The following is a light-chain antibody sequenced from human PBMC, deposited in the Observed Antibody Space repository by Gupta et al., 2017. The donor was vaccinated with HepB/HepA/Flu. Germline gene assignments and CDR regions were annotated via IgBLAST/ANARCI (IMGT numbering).Light chain of an antibody. J-gene: IGLJ3*02. V-gene: IGLV4-69*01. CDR3: HTWGTGIQGV. CDR1: SGHRTYA. Sequence: QLVLTQSPSASASLGASVKLTCTLSSGHRTYAIAWHQLQPEKGPRFLMKLDYDGSHTKGDGIPARFSGSSSGAERYLTISSLQSDDEADYYCHTWGTGIQGVFGGGTKLTVL. CDR2: LDYDGSH.